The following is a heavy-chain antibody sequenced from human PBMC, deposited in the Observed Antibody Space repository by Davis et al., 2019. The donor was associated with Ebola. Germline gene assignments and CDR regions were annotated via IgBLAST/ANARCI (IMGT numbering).Heavy chain of an antibody. J-gene: IGHJ4*02. CDR3: AGDVRGITGPSEY. CDR1: GYTFTSYG. D-gene: IGHD1-1*01. V-gene: IGHV1-18*01. Sequence: ASVKVSCKASGYTFTSYGISWVRQAPGQGLEWMGWISTYNGNTNYAQKVQGRITMTTDTSTSTAYMELRSLRSDDTARYYCAGDVRGITGPSEYWGQGTLVTVSS. CDR2: ISTYNGNT.